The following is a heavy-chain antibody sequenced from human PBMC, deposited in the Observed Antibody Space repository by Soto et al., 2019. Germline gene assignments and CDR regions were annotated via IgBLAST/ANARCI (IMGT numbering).Heavy chain of an antibody. D-gene: IGHD2-2*01. V-gene: IGHV4-34*01. J-gene: IGHJ5*02. CDR1: GGSFSGYY. CDR2: INHSGST. Sequence: SETLSLTCAVYGGSFSGYYWSWIRQPPGKGLEWIGEINHSGSTNYNPSLKSRVTISVDTSKNQFSLKLSSVTAADTAVYYCARDLGNCSSTSCYEGWFDPWGQGNLVTVSS. CDR3: ARDLGNCSSTSCYEGWFDP.